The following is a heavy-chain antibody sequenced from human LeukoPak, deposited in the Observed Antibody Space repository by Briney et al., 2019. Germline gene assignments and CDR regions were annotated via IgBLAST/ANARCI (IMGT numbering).Heavy chain of an antibody. V-gene: IGHV3-48*03. CDR2: ISSSGSTI. D-gene: IGHD3-3*01. Sequence: PGGSLRLSCAASGFTFSSYEMNWVRQAPGKGLEWVSYISSSGSTIYYADSVKGLFTISRDNAKNSLYLQMNSLRAEDTAVYYCASAGHGFWSGYFDYWGQGTLVTVPS. CDR3: ASAGHGFWSGYFDY. J-gene: IGHJ4*02. CDR1: GFTFSSYE.